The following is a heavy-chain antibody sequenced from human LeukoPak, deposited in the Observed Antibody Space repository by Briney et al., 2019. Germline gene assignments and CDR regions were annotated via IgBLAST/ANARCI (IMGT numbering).Heavy chain of an antibody. J-gene: IGHJ5*02. V-gene: IGHV4-59*08. CDR3: ARLSGPGGNWFDP. CDR1: GGSINSYF. CDR2: IYYTGST. D-gene: IGHD3-10*01. Sequence: SETLSLTCTVSGGSINSYFWSWIRRPPGKGLEWIGYIYYTGSTTYNPSLKSRVTISVDTSKNQLFLKMGSLTAADTAVYYCARLSGPGGNWFDPWGQGTLVTVSS.